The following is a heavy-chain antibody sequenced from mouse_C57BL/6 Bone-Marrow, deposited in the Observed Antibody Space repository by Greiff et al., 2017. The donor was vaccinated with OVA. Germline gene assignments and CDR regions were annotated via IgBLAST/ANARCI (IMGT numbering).Heavy chain of an antibody. CDR1: GFSLTSYG. J-gene: IGHJ3*01. CDR3: ARNGGYSVWFAY. CDR2: IWSGGST. D-gene: IGHD2-3*01. V-gene: IGHV2-2*01. Sequence: QVQLQQSGPGLVQPSQSLSITCTVSGFSLTSYGVHWVRQSPGKGLEWLGVIWSGGSTDYNAAFISRLSISKDNSKIQVFFKMNSLQADDTAIYYCARNGGYSVWFAYWGQGTLVTVSA.